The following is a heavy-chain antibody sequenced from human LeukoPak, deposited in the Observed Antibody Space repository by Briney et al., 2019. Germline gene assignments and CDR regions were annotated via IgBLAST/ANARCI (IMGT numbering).Heavy chain of an antibody. Sequence: SETLSLTCTVSGGSISSGSYYWSWIRQPAGKGLEWIGRIYTSGGTNYNPSLKSRVTISVDTSKNQFSLKLSSVTAADTAVYYCAREPLPKVASFDPWGQGTLVTVSS. CDR2: IYTSGGT. J-gene: IGHJ5*02. CDR3: AREPLPKVASFDP. D-gene: IGHD2-15*01. V-gene: IGHV4-61*02. CDR1: GGSISSGSYY.